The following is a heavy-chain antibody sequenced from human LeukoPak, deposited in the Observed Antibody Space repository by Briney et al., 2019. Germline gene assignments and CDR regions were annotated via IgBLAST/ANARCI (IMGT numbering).Heavy chain of an antibody. CDR1: GGSISSYY. J-gene: IGHJ6*02. V-gene: IGHV4-59*01. Sequence: SEILSLTCTVSGGSISSYYWSWIRQPPGKGLEWIGYIYYSGSTNYNPSLKSRVTISVDMSKNQFSLKLSSVTAADTAVYYCARVSGLLWFGELLPSYYYYGMDVWGQGTTVTVSS. CDR2: IYYSGST. D-gene: IGHD3-10*01. CDR3: ARVSGLLWFGELLPSYYYYGMDV.